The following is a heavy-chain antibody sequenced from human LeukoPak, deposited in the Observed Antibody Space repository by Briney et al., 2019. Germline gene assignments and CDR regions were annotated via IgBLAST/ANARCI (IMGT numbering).Heavy chain of an antibody. CDR2: IIPIFGTA. D-gene: IGHD4-23*01. CDR1: GGTFSSYA. CDR3: ARGYSTVVTP. J-gene: IGHJ4*02. Sequence: ASVKVSCNASGGTFSSYAISWVRQAPGQGLDWMGGIIPIFGTANYAQKFQGRVTITADESTSTAYMELSSLRSEDTAVYYCARGYSTVVTPWGQGTLVSVSS. V-gene: IGHV1-69*13.